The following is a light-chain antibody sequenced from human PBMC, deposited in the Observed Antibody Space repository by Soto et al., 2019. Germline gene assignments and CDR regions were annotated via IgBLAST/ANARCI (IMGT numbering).Light chain of an antibody. CDR2: GAS. CDR3: QQYGTSLSWT. V-gene: IGKV3-20*01. J-gene: IGKJ1*01. Sequence: EIVLMQSPGTLSLSPGERATLSCRASQSVTSSYLTWYQQKPGQAPRLLIYGASSRAAGIPDRFSGSGSGTDFTLTINRLEPEDFAVYYCQQYGTSLSWTFGQGTKVDIK. CDR1: QSVTSSY.